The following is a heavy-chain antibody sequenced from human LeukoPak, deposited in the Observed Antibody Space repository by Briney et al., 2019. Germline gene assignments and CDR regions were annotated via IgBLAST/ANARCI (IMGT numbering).Heavy chain of an antibody. V-gene: IGHV1-2*02. CDR3: ATCSSTSRYFRANWFDP. CDR2: INPNSGGT. D-gene: IGHD2-2*01. CDR1: GYTFTGYY. J-gene: IGHJ5*02. Sequence: ASVKVSCKASGYTFTGYYMHWVRQAPGQGLEWMGWINPNSGGTNYAQKFQGRVTMTRDTSISTAYMELSRLRSDDTAVYYCATCSSTSRYFRANWFDPWGQGTLVTVSS.